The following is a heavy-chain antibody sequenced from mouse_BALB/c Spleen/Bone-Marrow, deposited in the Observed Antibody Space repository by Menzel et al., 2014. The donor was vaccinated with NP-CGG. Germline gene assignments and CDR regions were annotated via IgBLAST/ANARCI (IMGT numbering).Heavy chain of an antibody. CDR2: ISDGGGRA. CDR1: GFTFSSYT. D-gene: IGHD3-1*01. CDR3: ARQLYSSGFVLDY. V-gene: IGHV5-12-2*01. Sequence: EVKLEESGGSLVQPGGSLKLSCAASGFTFSSYTMSWIRQTPEKRLEWVAYISDGGGRAYYPDTVKGRFTISRDNAKNTLYLQMSSLKSEVTAMYYCARQLYSSGFVLDYWGQGTTLTVSS. J-gene: IGHJ2*01.